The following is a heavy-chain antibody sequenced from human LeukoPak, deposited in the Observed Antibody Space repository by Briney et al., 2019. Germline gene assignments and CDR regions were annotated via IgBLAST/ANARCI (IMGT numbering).Heavy chain of an antibody. CDR2: INHSGST. D-gene: IGHD6-6*01. V-gene: IGHV4-34*01. CDR3: ARVTSIAARLGYYYYYYMDV. Sequence: SETLSLTCAVYGGSFSGYYWSWIRQPPGKGLEWIGEINHSGSTNYNPSLKSRVTISVDTSKNQFSLKLSSVTAADTAVYYCARVTSIAARLGYYYYYYMDVWGKGTTVTISS. J-gene: IGHJ6*03. CDR1: GGSFSGYY.